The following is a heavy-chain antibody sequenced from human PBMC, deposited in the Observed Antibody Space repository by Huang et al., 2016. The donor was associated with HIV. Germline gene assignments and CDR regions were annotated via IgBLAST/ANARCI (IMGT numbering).Heavy chain of an antibody. D-gene: IGHD3-22*01. J-gene: IGHJ4*02. CDR1: GGSFSGYY. V-gene: IGHV4-34*02. CDR3: ARRYNSRRDY. Sequence: QVQLEQWGAGLLKASETLSLTCAVYGGSFSGYYWNWLRQAPGKGLEWVGEINHSGNTNYNPARKSGVNMSVDTSKSQFSLYLTSLSAADTGTYFCARRYNSRRDYWGRGTLVTVHS. CDR2: INHSGNT.